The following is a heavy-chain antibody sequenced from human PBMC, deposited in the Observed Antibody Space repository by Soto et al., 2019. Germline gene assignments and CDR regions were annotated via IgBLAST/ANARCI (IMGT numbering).Heavy chain of an antibody. CDR3: ATPHPYYYDSSTTDN. Sequence: ASVKVSCKASAGTFSSYAISWVRQAPGQGLEWMGGIIPIFGTANYAQKFQGRVTITADESTSTAYMELSSLRSEDTAVYYCATPHPYYYDSSTTDNWGQGTLVTVSS. CDR1: AGTFSSYA. D-gene: IGHD3-22*01. CDR2: IIPIFGTA. V-gene: IGHV1-69*13. J-gene: IGHJ4*02.